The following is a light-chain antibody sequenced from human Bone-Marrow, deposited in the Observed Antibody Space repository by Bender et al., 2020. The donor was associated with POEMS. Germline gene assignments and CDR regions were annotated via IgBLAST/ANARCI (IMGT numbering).Light chain of an antibody. CDR1: SSDVGGYNR. J-gene: IGLJ2*01. CDR3: SSDTSSSTLV. Sequence: QSALTQPPSASGSPGQSITISCTGTSSDVGGYNRVSWYQQNPGKAPKLMIYDVSNRPPGVSNRFSGSKSGNTASLTISGLQPEDEADYYCSSDTSSSTLVFGGGTKLTVL. V-gene: IGLV2-14*01. CDR2: DVS.